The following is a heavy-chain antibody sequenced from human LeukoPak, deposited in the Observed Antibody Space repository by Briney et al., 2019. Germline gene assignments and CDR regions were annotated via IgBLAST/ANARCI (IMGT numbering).Heavy chain of an antibody. J-gene: IGHJ4*02. V-gene: IGHV3-30-3*01. D-gene: IGHD4-23*01. CDR3: ARDPFSGNSYFDY. Sequence: GGSLRLSCAASGFTFSRYAMHWVRQAPGKGLEWVAVISYDGSNKYHADSVKGRFTISRDNSKNTLYLQMNSLRAEDTAVYYCARDPFSGNSYFDYWGQGTLVTVSS. CDR1: GFTFSRYA. CDR2: ISYDGSNK.